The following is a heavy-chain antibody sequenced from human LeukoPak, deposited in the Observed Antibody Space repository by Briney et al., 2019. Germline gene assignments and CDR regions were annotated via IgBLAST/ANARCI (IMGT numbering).Heavy chain of an antibody. CDR1: GGSFSGYY. D-gene: IGHD1-26*01. V-gene: IGHV4-34*01. Sequence: PSETLSLTCAVSGGSFSGYYWSWIRQPPGKGLEWIGEINHSGSTNYNPSLKSRVTISVDTSKNQFSLKLSSVTAADTAVYYCARGGWEPLDYWGQGTLVTVSS. J-gene: IGHJ4*02. CDR3: ARGGWEPLDY. CDR2: INHSGST.